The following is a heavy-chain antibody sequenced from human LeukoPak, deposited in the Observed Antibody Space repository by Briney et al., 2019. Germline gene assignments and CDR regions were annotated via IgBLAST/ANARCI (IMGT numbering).Heavy chain of an antibody. Sequence: ASVKVSCKASGYTFTSYGISWVRRAPGQGLEWMGWISAYNGNTNYAQKLQGRVTMTTDTSTSTAYMELRSLRSDDTAVYYCARERRYSGSYYFDYWGQGTLVTVSS. CDR2: ISAYNGNT. CDR1: GYTFTSYG. J-gene: IGHJ4*02. CDR3: ARERRYSGSYYFDY. D-gene: IGHD1-26*01. V-gene: IGHV1-18*01.